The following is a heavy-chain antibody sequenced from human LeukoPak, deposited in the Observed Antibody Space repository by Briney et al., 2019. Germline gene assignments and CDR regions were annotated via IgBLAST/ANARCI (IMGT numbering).Heavy chain of an antibody. CDR3: ARPNSGPLYL. CDR2: INPNSGGT. CDR1: GYTFTGYY. V-gene: IGHV1-2*02. D-gene: IGHD3-3*01. Sequence: ASVKVSCKASGYTFTGYYIHWVRQAPGQGLEWMGWINPNSGGTNYAQKFEGRVAMTRDTSINTAYMELTSLRSDDTAIYYYARPNSGPLYLWGQGTLVTVSS. J-gene: IGHJ4*02.